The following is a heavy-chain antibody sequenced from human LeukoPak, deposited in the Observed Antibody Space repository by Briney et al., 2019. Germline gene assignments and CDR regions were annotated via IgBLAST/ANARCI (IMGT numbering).Heavy chain of an antibody. Sequence: SETLSLTCNVSGASISSHYWNWIRQPAGKELEWIGRIYNTGSANYNPSLKSRVTMSLDTSRNQISLKLTSVTAADTAVYYCARHAFDYNFWSGSKPTYYMDVWGKGTTVTVSS. CDR2: IYNTGSA. V-gene: IGHV4-4*07. D-gene: IGHD3-3*01. CDR3: ARHAFDYNFWSGSKPTYYMDV. CDR1: GASISSHY. J-gene: IGHJ6*03.